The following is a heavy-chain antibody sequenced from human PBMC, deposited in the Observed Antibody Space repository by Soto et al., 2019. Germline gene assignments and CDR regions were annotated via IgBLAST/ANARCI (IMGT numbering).Heavy chain of an antibody. D-gene: IGHD2-21*02. CDR3: ANSYCGGDCYRYLYFDL. CDR2: IIPIFGTA. CDR1: GGTFSSYA. Sequence: QVQLVQSGAEVKKPGSSVKVSCKASGGTFSSYAISWVRQAPGQGLEWMGGIIPIFGTANYAQKFQGRVTITADESTSTAYMELSSLRPEDTAVYYCANSYCGGDCYRYLYFDLWGRGTLVIVSS. J-gene: IGHJ2*01. V-gene: IGHV1-69*12.